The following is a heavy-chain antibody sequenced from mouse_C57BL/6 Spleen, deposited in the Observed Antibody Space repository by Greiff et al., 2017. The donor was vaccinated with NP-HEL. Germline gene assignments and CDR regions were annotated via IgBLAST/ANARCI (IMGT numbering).Heavy chain of an antibody. CDR2: IDPSDSYT. V-gene: IGHV1-50*01. CDR3: GRRAMDY. CDR1: GYTFTSYW. Sequence: QVQLQQPGAELVKPGASVKLSCKASGYTFTSYWMQWVKQRPGQGLEWIGEIDPSDSYTNYNQKFKGKATLTVDTSSSTAYMQLSSLTSEDSAVYYCGRRAMDYWGQGTSVTVSS. J-gene: IGHJ4*01.